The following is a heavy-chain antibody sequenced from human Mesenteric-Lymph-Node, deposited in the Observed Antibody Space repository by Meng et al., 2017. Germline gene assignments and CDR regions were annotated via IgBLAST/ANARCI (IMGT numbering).Heavy chain of an antibody. D-gene: IGHD2-15*01. CDR3: TRSATPSY. Sequence: GESLKISCTTSGFTFGDYAMSWFRQAPGKGLELVGFIRSKAYGGTTEYAASVKGRFTISRDDSKSIAYLQMNSLKTEDTAVYYCTRSATPSYWGQGTLVTVSS. CDR1: GFTFGDYA. V-gene: IGHV3-49*03. CDR2: IRSKAYGGTT. J-gene: IGHJ4*02.